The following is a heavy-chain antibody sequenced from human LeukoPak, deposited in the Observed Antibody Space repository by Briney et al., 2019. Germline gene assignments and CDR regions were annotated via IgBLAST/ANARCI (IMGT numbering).Heavy chain of an antibody. J-gene: IGHJ4*02. CDR1: GSSISSHS. CDR2: DSNSGNI. V-gene: IGHV4-59*11. D-gene: IGHD7-27*01. CDR3: ARDNWGSLDY. Sequence: SETLSLTCTVPGSSISSHSWGWVRQPPGKGLEWIGYDSNSGNINYNPALKSRVTISVDTSKRQFSLKLSSVTAADTAIYYCARDNWGSLDYWGQGTLVTVSS.